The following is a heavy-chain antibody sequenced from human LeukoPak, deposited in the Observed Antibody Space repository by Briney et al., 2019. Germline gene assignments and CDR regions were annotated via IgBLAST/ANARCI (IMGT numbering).Heavy chain of an antibody. CDR2: VNPNSGGT. CDR1: GYTFTVYY. CDR3: AKDYGAFCFDS. Sequence: ASVKVSCKASGYTFTVYYMHWVRQAPGQGLEWMGWVNPNSGGTNYAQKFQGRVTMTRDTSISTAYMELSGLRSDDTALYYCAKDYGAFCFDSWGQGTLVTVSS. J-gene: IGHJ4*02. V-gene: IGHV1-2*02. D-gene: IGHD4-17*01.